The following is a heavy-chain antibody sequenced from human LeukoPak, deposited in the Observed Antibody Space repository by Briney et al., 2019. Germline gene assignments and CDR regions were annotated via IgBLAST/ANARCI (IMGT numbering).Heavy chain of an antibody. V-gene: IGHV1-24*01. D-gene: IGHD2-15*01. Sequence: GASVTVSCTASGYTFTGYYIHWVRQAPGQGLEWLGGFDPEDGETIYAQKFQGRVTMTEDTSTDTAYMELSSLRSEDTAVYYCATVVAVGYWGQGSLVTVSS. CDR1: GYTFTGYY. CDR3: ATVVAVGY. J-gene: IGHJ4*02. CDR2: FDPEDGET.